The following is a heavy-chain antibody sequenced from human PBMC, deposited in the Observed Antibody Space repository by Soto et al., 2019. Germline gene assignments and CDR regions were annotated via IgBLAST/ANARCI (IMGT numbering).Heavy chain of an antibody. Sequence: GGSLRLSCAASGFTFSSYAMHWVRQAPGKGLEWVAVISYDGSNKYYADSVKGRFTISRDNSKNTLYLQMNSLRAEDTAVYYCARGDGSGYYYYAFYYWGQGTLVTVSS. D-gene: IGHD3-22*01. J-gene: IGHJ4*02. CDR1: GFTFSSYA. CDR3: ARGDGSGYYYYAFYY. V-gene: IGHV3-30-3*01. CDR2: ISYDGSNK.